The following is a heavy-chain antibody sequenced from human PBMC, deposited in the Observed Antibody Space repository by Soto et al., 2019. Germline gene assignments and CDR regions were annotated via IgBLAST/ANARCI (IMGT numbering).Heavy chain of an antibody. CDR3: ARRGKSSGYAPDY. D-gene: IGHD5-12*01. Sequence: PSETLSLTCAVYGGSFSDYYWNWLRQPPGKGLECIGEISYTGSSDYNPSLRSRATISVDTSKNQFSLKLTSVTAADTAIYYCARRGKSSGYAPDYWGQGTLVTVSS. CDR1: GGSFSDYY. V-gene: IGHV4-34*01. CDR2: ISYTGSS. J-gene: IGHJ4*02.